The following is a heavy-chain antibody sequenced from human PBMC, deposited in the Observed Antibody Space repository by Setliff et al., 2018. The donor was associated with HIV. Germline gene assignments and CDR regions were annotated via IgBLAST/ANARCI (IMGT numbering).Heavy chain of an antibody. CDR3: ARETYFFDVTTFYSYALGV. CDR2: VIPVRDMA. D-gene: IGHD4-17*01. CDR1: GGTLRSYG. V-gene: IGHV1-69*04. J-gene: IGHJ6*02. Sequence: WASVKVSCKASGGTLRSYGMTWVRQAPGQGLEWMGTVIPVRDMANYAEKFQGRVTITADRSTSTSYMELRGLRSEDTAVYFCARETYFFDVTTFYSYALGVWGQGTTVTVSS.